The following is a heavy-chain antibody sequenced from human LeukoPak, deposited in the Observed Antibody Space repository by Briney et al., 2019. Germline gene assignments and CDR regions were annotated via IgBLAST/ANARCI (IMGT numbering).Heavy chain of an antibody. V-gene: IGHV4-61*02. Sequence: PSQTLSLTCTVSGGSISSVGYYWSWIRQPAGKGLEWIGRIYTSGSTNYNPSLKSRVTVSVDTSKNQFSLKLSSVTAADTAVYYCARVAGCSGGSCYPHADYWGQGTLVTVSS. CDR1: GGSISSVGYY. J-gene: IGHJ4*02. D-gene: IGHD2-15*01. CDR3: ARVAGCSGGSCYPHADY. CDR2: IYTSGST.